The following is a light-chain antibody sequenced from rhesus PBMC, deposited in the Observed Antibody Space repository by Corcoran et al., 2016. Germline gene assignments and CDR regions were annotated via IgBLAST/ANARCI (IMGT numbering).Light chain of an antibody. J-gene: IGKJ3*01. CDR3: QQYFSYPFT. V-gene: IGKV1-46*01. CDR2: SAS. CDR1: QSFSSS. Sequence: DIQMTQSPSSLSASVGDTVTITCRASQSFSSSLAWYQQKPGKAPKLLIYSASSLQSGVPSRFSGSKSGTDFTLTISSLQPEDIASYYFQQYFSYPFTFGPWTKLDIK.